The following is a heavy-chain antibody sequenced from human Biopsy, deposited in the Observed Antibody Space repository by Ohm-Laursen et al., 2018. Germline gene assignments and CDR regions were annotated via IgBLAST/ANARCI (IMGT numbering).Heavy chain of an antibody. Sequence: SLRLSCAAPGFTFSSYTMSWVRQAPGKGLEWVSDISSSGGSTYYADSVNGRFTISRDNSKNTLYLQMNSLRAEDTAVYYCARMFARPGPCSGGTCYPGDDYWGQGTLVTVSS. J-gene: IGHJ4*02. CDR2: ISSSGGST. V-gene: IGHV3-23*01. D-gene: IGHD2-15*01. CDR1: GFTFSSYT. CDR3: ARMFARPGPCSGGTCYPGDDY.